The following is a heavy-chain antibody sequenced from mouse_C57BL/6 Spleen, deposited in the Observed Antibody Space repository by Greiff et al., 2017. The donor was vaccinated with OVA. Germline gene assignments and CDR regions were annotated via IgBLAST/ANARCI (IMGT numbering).Heavy chain of an antibody. CDR3: ARRANWDYFDY. CDR2: IYWDDDK. D-gene: IGHD4-1*01. Sequence: QVTLKVCGPGILQSSQTLSLTCSFSGFSLSTSGMGVSWIRQPSGKGLEWLAHIYWDDDKRYNPSLKSPRTISKDTSRNQVFLKITIVDAADTATYYCARRANWDYFDYWGQGTTLTVSS. V-gene: IGHV8-12*01. CDR1: GFSLSTSGMG. J-gene: IGHJ2*01.